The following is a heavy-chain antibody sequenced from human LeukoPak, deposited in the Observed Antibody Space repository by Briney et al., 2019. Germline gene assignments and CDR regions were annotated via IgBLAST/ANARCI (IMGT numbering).Heavy chain of an antibody. Sequence: SQTLSLTCTVSGGSISSGDYYWSWIRQPPGKGLEWIGYIYYSGSTYYNPSLKSRVTISVDTSKNQFSLKLSSVTAADTAVYYCAIYYGSGGRYYYHYMDVWGKGTTVAVSS. CDR1: GGSISSGDYY. CDR3: AIYYGSGGRYYYHYMDV. V-gene: IGHV4-30-4*08. CDR2: IYYSGST. J-gene: IGHJ6*03. D-gene: IGHD3-10*01.